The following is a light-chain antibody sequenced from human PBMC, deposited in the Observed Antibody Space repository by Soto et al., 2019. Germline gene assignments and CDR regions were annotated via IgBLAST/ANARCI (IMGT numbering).Light chain of an antibody. Sequence: QSALTQPASVSGSPGQSITISCTGTSSDVGSYNLVSWYQQHPGKAPKLMIYEGSKRPSGVSNRFSGSKSGNTASLTISGLQAEDEADYYCCSYAGSRTLVVFGGGTKVTVL. J-gene: IGLJ2*01. CDR2: EGS. V-gene: IGLV2-23*01. CDR3: CSYAGSRTLVV. CDR1: SSDVGSYNL.